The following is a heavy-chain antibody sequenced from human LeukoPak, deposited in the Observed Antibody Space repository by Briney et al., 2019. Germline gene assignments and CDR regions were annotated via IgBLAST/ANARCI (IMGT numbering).Heavy chain of an antibody. Sequence: GGSLRLSGAASGFTCSSYGMHWVRQAPGKGLEWVAFIRYDGSNKYYADSVKGRFTISGDNSKNTLYLQMNSLRAEDTAVYYCARGVGGDSRFDPWGQGTLVTVSS. CDR1: GFTCSSYG. V-gene: IGHV3-30*02. CDR2: IRYDGSNK. CDR3: ARGVGGDSRFDP. J-gene: IGHJ5*02. D-gene: IGHD1-26*01.